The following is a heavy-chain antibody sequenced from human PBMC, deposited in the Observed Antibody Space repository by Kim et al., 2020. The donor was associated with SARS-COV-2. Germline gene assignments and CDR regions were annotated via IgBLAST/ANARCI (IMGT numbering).Heavy chain of an antibody. CDR3: ARGFEGSFDY. CDR2: INDGNGDT. CDR1: GYSITRNA. J-gene: IGHJ4*02. Sequence: ASVKVSCKASGYSITRNAMHWLRQAPGQRLEWMGWINDGNGDTKYSQKFQGRVIITRDTSANTAYMDLSSLRSEDTAVYYCARGFEGSFDYWGQGTLVTVSS. D-gene: IGHD3-10*01. V-gene: IGHV1-3*01.